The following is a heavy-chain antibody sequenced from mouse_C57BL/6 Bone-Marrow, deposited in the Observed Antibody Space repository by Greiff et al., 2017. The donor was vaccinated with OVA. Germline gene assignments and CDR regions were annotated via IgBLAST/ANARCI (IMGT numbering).Heavy chain of an antibody. V-gene: IGHV1-55*01. CDR1: GYTFTSYW. CDR2: IYPGSGST. J-gene: IGHJ4*01. Sequence: QVQLKQPGAELVKPGASVKMSCKASGYTFTSYWITWVKQRPGQGLEWIGDIYPGSGSTNYNEKFKSKATLTVDTSSSPAYMQLSSLTSEDSAVYYCARSRIYYYALDDWGQGTSVTVSS. CDR3: ARSRIYYYALDD.